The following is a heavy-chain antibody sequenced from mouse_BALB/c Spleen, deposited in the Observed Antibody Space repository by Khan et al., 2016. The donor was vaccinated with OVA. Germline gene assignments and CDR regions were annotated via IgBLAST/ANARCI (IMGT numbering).Heavy chain of an antibody. CDR1: GFTFSSFG. CDR3: ARSGGNFHWYFDV. Sequence: EVELVESGGGLVQPGGSRKLSCAASGFTFSSFGMHWVRQAPKKGLAWVAYISSGSSTIYYVDTVKGRFTISRDNPKNTLFLQMTSLRSEDTARYYCARSGGNFHWYFDVWGAGTSVTVSS. D-gene: IGHD2-1*01. J-gene: IGHJ1*01. V-gene: IGHV5-17*02. CDR2: ISSGSSTI.